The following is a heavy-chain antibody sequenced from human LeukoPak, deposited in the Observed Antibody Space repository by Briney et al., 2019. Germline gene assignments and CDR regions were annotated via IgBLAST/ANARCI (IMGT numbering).Heavy chain of an antibody. CDR3: ARREFGEKFDP. Sequence: GGSLRLSCAASGFTFSSYAMSWVRQAPGKGLEWVSAISGSGGSTYYADSVKGRFTISRDNSENTLYLQMNSLRAEDTAVYYCARREFGEKFDPWGQGTLVTVSS. D-gene: IGHD3-10*01. J-gene: IGHJ5*02. V-gene: IGHV3-23*01. CDR2: ISGSGGST. CDR1: GFTFSSYA.